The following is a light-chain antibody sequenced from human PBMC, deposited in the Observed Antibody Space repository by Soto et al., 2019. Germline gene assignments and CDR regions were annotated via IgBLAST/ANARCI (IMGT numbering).Light chain of an antibody. V-gene: IGKV3-15*01. J-gene: IGKJ1*01. CDR2: RAS. CDR3: QQHSKWPPWT. Sequence: EIVITQYTATLSVSPGSRATLSCRSSQSLGGNLAWYQQQPGQAPRLLLFRASTRATGVPARFSGRGSGTEFTLTISGLQSADFVVYYCQQHSKWPPWTFGQGTKVDIK. CDR1: QSLGGN.